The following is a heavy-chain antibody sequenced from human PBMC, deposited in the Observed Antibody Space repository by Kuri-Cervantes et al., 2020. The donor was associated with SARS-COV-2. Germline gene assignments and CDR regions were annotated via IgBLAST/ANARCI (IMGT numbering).Heavy chain of an antibody. D-gene: IGHD7-27*01. J-gene: IGHJ6*03. CDR2: IYHSGST. CDR1: GYSISSGYY. CDR3: ARAAGDQGEYYYYYYMDV. V-gene: IGHV4-38-2*02. Sequence: SETLSLTCTVSGYSISSGYYWGWIRQPPGEGLEWIGSIYHSGSTYYNPSLKSRVTISLDTSKNQFSLKLSSVTAADTAVYYCARAAGDQGEYYYYYYMDVWGKGTTVTVSS.